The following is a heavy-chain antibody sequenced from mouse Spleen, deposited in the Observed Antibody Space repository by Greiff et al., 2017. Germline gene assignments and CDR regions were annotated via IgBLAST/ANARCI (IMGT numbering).Heavy chain of an antibody. CDR1: GYSFTSYY. V-gene: IGHV1-66*01. CDR3: ARYDGYPYYAMDY. D-gene: IGHD2-3*01. Sequence: VQLQESGPELVKPGASVKISCKASGYSFTSYYIHWVKQRPGQGLEWIGWIFPGSGNTKYNEKFKGKATLTADTSSSTAYMQLSSLTSEDSAVYFCARYDGYPYYAMDYWGQGTSVTVSS. CDR2: IFPGSGNT. J-gene: IGHJ4*01.